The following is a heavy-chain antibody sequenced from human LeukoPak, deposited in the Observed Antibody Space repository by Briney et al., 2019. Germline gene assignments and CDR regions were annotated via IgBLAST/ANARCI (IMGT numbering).Heavy chain of an antibody. CDR3: ATTAVAGTSDY. Sequence: GRSLRLSCAASGFTFSSYGMHWVRQAPGKGLEWVSVIYSGGSTYYADSVKGRFTISRDNSKNTLYLQMNSLRAEDTAVYYCATTAVAGTSDYWGQGTLVTVSS. J-gene: IGHJ4*02. V-gene: IGHV3-NL1*01. CDR1: GFTFSSYG. CDR2: IYSGGST. D-gene: IGHD6-19*01.